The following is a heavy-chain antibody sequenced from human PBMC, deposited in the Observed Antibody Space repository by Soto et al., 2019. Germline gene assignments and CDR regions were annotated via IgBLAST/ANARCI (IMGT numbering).Heavy chain of an antibody. D-gene: IGHD6-19*01. CDR2: INAGNGNT. Sequence: QVQLVQSGAEEKKPGASVKVSCKASGYTFTGYAMHWVRQAPGQRLEWMGWINAGNGNTKYSQKLQGRVTITRDTSASAAYMELSSLRSEDTAVYYWARAVAVPADFDYWGQGTLVTVSS. V-gene: IGHV1-3*05. CDR1: GYTFTGYA. CDR3: ARAVAVPADFDY. J-gene: IGHJ4*02.